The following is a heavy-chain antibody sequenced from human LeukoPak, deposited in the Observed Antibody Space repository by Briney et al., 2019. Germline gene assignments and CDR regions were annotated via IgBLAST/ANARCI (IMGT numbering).Heavy chain of an antibody. D-gene: IGHD1-26*01. Sequence: ASVKVSCKASGYTFTSYYMHWVRQAPGQGLEWMGIINPSESSTTYAQRFQGRVTMTRDKSTSTVYMSLSSLRSEDAAVYFCARATYPIFVGAPELSTPSPFDYWGQGTLVTVSS. CDR3: ARATYPIFVGAPELSTPSPFDY. J-gene: IGHJ4*02. V-gene: IGHV1-46*01. CDR1: GYTFTSYY. CDR2: INPSESST.